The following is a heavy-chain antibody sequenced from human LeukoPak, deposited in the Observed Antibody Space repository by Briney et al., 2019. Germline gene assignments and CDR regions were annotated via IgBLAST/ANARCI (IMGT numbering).Heavy chain of an antibody. CDR2: NSGSGGST. J-gene: IGHJ4*02. V-gene: IGHV3-23*01. Sequence: PGGSLRLSCAASGFTFSSYATSWVRHAPGKGLGWVSANSGSGGSTYYADSMKGRFTITRDNSKNTLYLQMNSLRAEDTAVYYCAKDPSYYYDSSGNFDYWGQGTLVTVSS. D-gene: IGHD3-22*01. CDR1: GFTFSSYA. CDR3: AKDPSYYYDSSGNFDY.